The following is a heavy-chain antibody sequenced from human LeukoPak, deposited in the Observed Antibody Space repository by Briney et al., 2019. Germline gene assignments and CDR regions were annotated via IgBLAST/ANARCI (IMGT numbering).Heavy chain of an antibody. CDR1: GFTVSSNY. V-gene: IGHV3-53*01. CDR3: AKYPDIVVVVAATPPAVSDY. Sequence: GGSLRLSCAASGFTVSSNYMSWVRQAPGKGLEWVSIIYSGGSTFYADSVKGRFTISRDNSKNTLYLQMNSLRAEDTAVYYCAKYPDIVVVVAATPPAVSDYWGQGTLVTVSS. CDR2: IYSGGST. D-gene: IGHD2-15*01. J-gene: IGHJ4*02.